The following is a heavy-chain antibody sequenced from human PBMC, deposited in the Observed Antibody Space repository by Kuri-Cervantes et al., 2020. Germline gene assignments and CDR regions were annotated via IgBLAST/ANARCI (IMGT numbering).Heavy chain of an antibody. CDR3: ARAPFDWRFDY. D-gene: IGHD3-9*01. CDR2: IYHSGST. Sequence: SETLSLTCTVSGGSISSGDYYWSWIRQPPGKGLEWIGSIYHSGSTYYNPSLKSRVTISVDTSKNQFSLKLSSVTAADTAVYYCARAPFDWRFDYWGQGTLVTVSS. J-gene: IGHJ4*02. V-gene: IGHV4-39*07. CDR1: GGSISSGDYY.